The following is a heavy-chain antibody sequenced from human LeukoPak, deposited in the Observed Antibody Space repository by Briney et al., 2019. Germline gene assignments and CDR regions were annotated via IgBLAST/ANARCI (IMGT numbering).Heavy chain of an antibody. V-gene: IGHV3-23*01. CDR1: GFTFSSFP. CDR3: AKGQLVLVS. J-gene: IGHJ5*02. CDR2: ISGSGDNT. Sequence: GSLRLSCAASGFTFSSFPMTWVRQAPGKGLEWVSGISGSGDNTYYADSVKGRFTISRDNSKNTLYLQMSSLRAEDTAVYYCAKGQLVLVSWGQGTPVTVSS. D-gene: IGHD6-13*01.